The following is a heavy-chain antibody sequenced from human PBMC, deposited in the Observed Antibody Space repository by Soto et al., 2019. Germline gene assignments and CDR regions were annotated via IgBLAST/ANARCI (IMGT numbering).Heavy chain of an antibody. CDR1: VFSLSTSGVG. D-gene: IGHD6-13*01. J-gene: IGHJ4*02. V-gene: IGHV2-5*02. CDR3: AHRKGISWFEVLDY. Sequence: QITLKESGPTLVKPTQTLTLTCTFSVFSLSTSGVGVGWIRQPPGKALEWLALIYWDDDKRYSPSLKSRLTITKDTSKNQVVLTMTNMDPVDTATYYCAHRKGISWFEVLDYWGQGTLVTVSS. CDR2: IYWDDDK.